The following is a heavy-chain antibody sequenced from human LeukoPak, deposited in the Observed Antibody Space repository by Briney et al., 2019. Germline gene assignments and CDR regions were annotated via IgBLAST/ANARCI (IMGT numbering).Heavy chain of an antibody. CDR2: ISNSGGST. V-gene: IGHV3-23*01. J-gene: IGHJ6*03. D-gene: IGHD1-26*01. CDR3: AKRVVGATNYYYMDV. CDR1: GFTFSSFA. Sequence: GGSLRLSCAASGFTFSSFAMNWVRQAPGKGLEWVSGISNSGGSTFYADSVKGRFTISRDNSKNTLYLQMNSLRAEDTAVYYCAKRVVGATNYYYMDVWAKGTTVTVSS.